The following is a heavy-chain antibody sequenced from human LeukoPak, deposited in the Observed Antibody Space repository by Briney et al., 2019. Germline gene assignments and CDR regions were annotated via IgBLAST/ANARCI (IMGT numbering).Heavy chain of an antibody. D-gene: IGHD3-22*01. CDR1: GYTFTSYY. CDR2: INPSGGST. V-gene: IGHV1-46*01. Sequence: GASVKVSCKASGYTFTSYYMHWVRQAPGQGLEWMGIINPSGGSTSYAQKFQGRVTMTRDMSTSTVYMELSSLRSEDTAVYYCARDEYPSLKYYYDSSGYYFDYWGQGTLVTVSS. J-gene: IGHJ4*02. CDR3: ARDEYPSLKYYYDSSGYYFDY.